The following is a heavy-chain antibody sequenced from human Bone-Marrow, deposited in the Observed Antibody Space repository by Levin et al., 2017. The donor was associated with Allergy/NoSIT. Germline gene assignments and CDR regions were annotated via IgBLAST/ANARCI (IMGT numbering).Heavy chain of an antibody. J-gene: IGHJ3*02. Sequence: PSQTLSLTCAVHGGSFRGSYWSWIRQTPGKGLECIGDIEDGEGTNYNPSLQSRVTMSLDTSNNQFSLKMTSLTAADTAVYYCARGWGYCSETNCYGFFDIWGQGTLVTVSS. CDR2: IEDGEGT. CDR3: ARGWGYCSETNCYGFFDI. CDR1: GGSFRGSY. D-gene: IGHD2-2*01. V-gene: IGHV4-34*01.